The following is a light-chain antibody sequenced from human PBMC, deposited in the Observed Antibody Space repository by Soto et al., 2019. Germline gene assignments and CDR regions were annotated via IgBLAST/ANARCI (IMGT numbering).Light chain of an antibody. CDR2: LEGRGSY. Sequence: QLVLTQSSSASASLGSSVKLTCTLSSGHSSYIIAWHQQQPGKAPRYLMKLEGRGSYNKGSGVPDRFSGSSSGADRYLTISNRQCEDEADYYCETWDSNPRVFGGGTTLTVL. V-gene: IGLV4-60*02. J-gene: IGLJ3*02. CDR3: ETWDSNPRV. CDR1: SGHSSYI.